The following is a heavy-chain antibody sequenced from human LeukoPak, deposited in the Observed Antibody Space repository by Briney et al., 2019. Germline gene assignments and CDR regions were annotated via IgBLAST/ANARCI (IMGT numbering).Heavy chain of an antibody. Sequence: ASVKVSCKASGYTFTGHYIHWVRQAPGQGLEWMGWINPNSGGTKYAQKFQGRVTMSRDTSISTAYMELSRLRSDDTAVYYCAREPYNSGWDYWGQGTLVTVSS. J-gene: IGHJ4*02. CDR3: AREPYNSGWDY. CDR1: GYTFTGHY. V-gene: IGHV1-2*02. D-gene: IGHD6-19*01. CDR2: INPNSGGT.